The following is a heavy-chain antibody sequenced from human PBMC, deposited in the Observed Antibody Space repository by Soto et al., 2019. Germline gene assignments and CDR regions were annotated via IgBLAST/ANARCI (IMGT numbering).Heavy chain of an antibody. CDR1: GYTFTGYY. J-gene: IGHJ4*02. CDR3: GRGRSGELVVFY. D-gene: IGHD1-7*01. CDR2: ISPKSGGT. Sequence: QVQLVQSGAEVKESGASVKVSSKASGYTFTGYYIHWVRQAPGQGLEWVGEISPKSGGTRYAQKFQGRVTMTKDTSISTVYMELSNLSPDDTSVYYCGRGRSGELVVFYWGQGTLVTVHS. V-gene: IGHV1-2*02.